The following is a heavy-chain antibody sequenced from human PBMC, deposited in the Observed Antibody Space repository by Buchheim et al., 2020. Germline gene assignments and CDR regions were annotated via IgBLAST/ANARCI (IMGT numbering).Heavy chain of an antibody. D-gene: IGHD3-9*01. J-gene: IGHJ4*02. CDR2: INGSGGTT. Sequence: EVQMLESGGGLVQPEGSLRLSCAASGFTFGSYALTWVRQAPGKGLEWVSSINGSGGTTYYADSVKGRFTISRDNSKNTLYLQMNSLRAEDTAVYYCASRGFFNDILTGYYSYYFDYWGQGTL. CDR3: ASRGFFNDILTGYYSYYFDY. V-gene: IGHV3-23*01. CDR1: GFTFGSYA.